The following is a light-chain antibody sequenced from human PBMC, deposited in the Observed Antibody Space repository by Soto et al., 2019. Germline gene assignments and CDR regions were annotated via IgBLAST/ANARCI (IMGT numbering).Light chain of an antibody. CDR3: QQYNSYSRT. J-gene: IGKJ1*01. V-gene: IGKV1-5*03. CDR2: TAS. CDR1: QSISSW. Sequence: DIQMTQSPSTLSAAVGDRVTITCRASQSISSWLAWYQQKPGKAPKLLIYTASSLESGFPSRFSGSGSGTEFTLTISSLQPDDFATYYCQQYNSYSRTFGQGTKVDIK.